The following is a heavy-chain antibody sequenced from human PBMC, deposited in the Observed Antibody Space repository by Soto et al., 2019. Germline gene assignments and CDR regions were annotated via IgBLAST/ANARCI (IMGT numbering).Heavy chain of an antibody. V-gene: IGHV1-69*01. CDR1: GCTFSSYA. CDR3: ARPRSDDDSSGTDVDAFDN. CDR2: IIPIVGTA. J-gene: IGHJ3*02. Sequence: QVQLVQSGAEVKKPGSSVKVSCKASGCTFSSYAISWVRQAPGQGLEWMGGIIPIVGTANYAQKFQGRVTITADESTRTAYMEVSSLRSEDTDVYYCARPRSDDDSSGTDVDAFDNWGQGTMVTVSS. D-gene: IGHD3-22*01.